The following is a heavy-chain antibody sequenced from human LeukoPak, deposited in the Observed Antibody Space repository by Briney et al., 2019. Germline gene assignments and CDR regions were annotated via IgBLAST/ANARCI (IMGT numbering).Heavy chain of an antibody. D-gene: IGHD5-18*01. CDR1: GFTFSSYS. Sequence: GGSLRLSCAASGFTFSSYSMNWLRHAPGKGLEWFSYISSSGTTLAHAASVKGRFTLSRDNAQNSLYLQMVSLRAEDTAVYYCARLRGYSYGYGDYWGQGTLVTVSS. CDR2: ISSSGTTL. J-gene: IGHJ4*02. CDR3: ARLRGYSYGYGDY. V-gene: IGHV3-48*04.